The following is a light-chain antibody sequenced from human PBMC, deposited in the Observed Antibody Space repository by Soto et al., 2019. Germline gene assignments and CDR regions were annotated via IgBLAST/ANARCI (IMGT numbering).Light chain of an antibody. J-gene: IGKJ2*01. CDR2: DAS. V-gene: IGKV1-33*01. CDR1: QDISNY. Sequence: DIQMTQSPSSLSASVGDRVTITCQASQDISNYLHWYQHKPGKAPKLLIYDASNLETGVPSRFSGSGSGTDFTFTISSLQAEDIATYYCQQYDNLPYTFGQGTKLEIK. CDR3: QQYDNLPYT.